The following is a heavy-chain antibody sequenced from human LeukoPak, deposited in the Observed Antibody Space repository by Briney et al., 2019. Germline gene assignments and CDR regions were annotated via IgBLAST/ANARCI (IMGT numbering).Heavy chain of an antibody. Sequence: GGSLRLSCAASGFTVSSYWMLWVRQAPGKGRAWVSRINSDGSSTSYADSVKGRFTISSDNATNTLYLQMNSLRAEDTAVYYCASEDYGDYGGYDYWGQGTLVTVSS. CDR1: GFTVSSYW. J-gene: IGHJ4*02. CDR3: ASEDYGDYGGYDY. V-gene: IGHV3-74*01. D-gene: IGHD4-17*01. CDR2: INSDGSST.